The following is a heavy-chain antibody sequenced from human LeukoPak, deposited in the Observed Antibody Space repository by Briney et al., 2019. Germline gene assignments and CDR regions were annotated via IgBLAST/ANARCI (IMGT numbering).Heavy chain of an antibody. Sequence: GGSLRLSCAASGFTFSRYWMSWVRQAPGKGLEWVANIKQDRSEKYYVDSVKGRFTISRDNAKNSLYLQMNSLRAEDTAVYYCAREYSSSWYDAFDIWGQGTLVTVSS. J-gene: IGHJ3*02. CDR2: IKQDRSEK. CDR1: GFTFSRYW. CDR3: AREYSSSWYDAFDI. D-gene: IGHD6-13*01. V-gene: IGHV3-7*01.